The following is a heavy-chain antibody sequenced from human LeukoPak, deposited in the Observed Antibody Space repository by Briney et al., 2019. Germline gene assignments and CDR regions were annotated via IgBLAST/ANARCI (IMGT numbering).Heavy chain of an antibody. V-gene: IGHV3-23*01. J-gene: IGHJ4*02. Sequence: PGGSLRLSCAASGLTVNNYAMSWVRQAPGRGLEWVSGISGSGDSTYYADSVKGRFTNSRDNSKNTLYLQMNSLRAEDTAVYYCARGRYCSSTSCYIDYWGQGTLVTVSS. CDR3: ARGRYCSSTSCYIDY. CDR2: ISGSGDST. CDR1: GLTVNNYA. D-gene: IGHD2-2*02.